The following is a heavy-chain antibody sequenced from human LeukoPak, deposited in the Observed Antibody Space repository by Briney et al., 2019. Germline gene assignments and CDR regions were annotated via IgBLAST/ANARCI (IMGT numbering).Heavy chain of an antibody. J-gene: IGHJ4*02. D-gene: IGHD6-13*01. CDR2: IYHSGST. CDR3: AREAVGSSWNDY. V-gene: IGHV4-38-2*02. CDR1: GYSISSGYY. Sequence: SETLSLTCTVSGYSISSGYYWGWIRQPPGKGLEWIGSIYHSGSTYYNPSLKSRVTISVDTSKNQFSLKLSSVTAADTAVYYCAREAVGSSWNDYWGQGTLVTVSS.